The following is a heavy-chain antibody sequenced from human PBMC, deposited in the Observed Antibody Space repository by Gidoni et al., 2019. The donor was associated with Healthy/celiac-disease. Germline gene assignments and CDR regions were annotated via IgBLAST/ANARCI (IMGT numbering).Heavy chain of an antibody. CDR1: GFTFSSYA. J-gene: IGHJ4*02. V-gene: IGHV3-23*01. Sequence: EVQLLESGGGLVQPGGSLRLSCAASGFTFSSYAMSWVRQAPGQGLEGVSAISGSGGSTYYADSVKGRFTSSRDNSKNTLYLQMNSLRAEDTAVYYCAKDSYYGSGSPYFDYWGQGTLVTVSS. CDR3: AKDSYYGSGSPYFDY. CDR2: ISGSGGST. D-gene: IGHD3-10*01.